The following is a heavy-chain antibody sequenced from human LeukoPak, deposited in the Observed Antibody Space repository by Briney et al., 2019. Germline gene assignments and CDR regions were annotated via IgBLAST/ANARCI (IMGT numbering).Heavy chain of an antibody. CDR2: ISSGGSTL. J-gene: IGHJ3*02. CDR1: GFTFSSYE. CDR3: ARNILFAFDI. Sequence: GGSLRLSCEASGFTFSSYEMNWVRQAPGKGLEWVSYISSGGSTLYYADSVKGRFTISRDNSKNTLYLQVNSLRAEDTAMYYCARNILFAFDIWGQGTMVTVSS. D-gene: IGHD2/OR15-2a*01. V-gene: IGHV3-48*03.